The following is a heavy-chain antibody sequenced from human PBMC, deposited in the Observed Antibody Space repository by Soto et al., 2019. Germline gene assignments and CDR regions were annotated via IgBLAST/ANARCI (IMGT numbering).Heavy chain of an antibody. J-gene: IGHJ4*02. CDR1: GFTFSSYA. CDR2: ISGSGGST. D-gene: IGHD3-22*01. CDR3: AKFRDSSGYHDAFDY. V-gene: IGHV3-23*01. Sequence: EVQLLEAGGGLVQPGGSLRLSCAASGFTFSSYAMSWVRQAPGKGLEWVSAISGSGGSTYYADSVKGRFTISRDNSKNTLYLQMNSLRAEDTAVYYCAKFRDSSGYHDAFDYWGQGTLVTVSS.